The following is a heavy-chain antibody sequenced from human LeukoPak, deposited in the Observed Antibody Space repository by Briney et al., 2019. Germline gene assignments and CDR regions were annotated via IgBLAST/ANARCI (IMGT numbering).Heavy chain of an antibody. CDR1: GYTFTSYY. CDR3: ARIGEFKGLRWYMDV. Sequence: ASVKVSCKASGYTFTSYYMHWVRQAPGQGLEGMGIVNPSGGSTSYAQKFQGRVTMTRDTSTSTVYMELSSLRSEDTAVYYCARIGEFKGLRWYMDVWGKGTTVTVSS. CDR2: VNPSGGST. J-gene: IGHJ6*03. V-gene: IGHV1-46*01. D-gene: IGHD3-10*01.